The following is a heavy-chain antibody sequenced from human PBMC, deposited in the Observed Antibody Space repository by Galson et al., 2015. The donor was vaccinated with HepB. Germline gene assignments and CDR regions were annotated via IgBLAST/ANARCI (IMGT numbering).Heavy chain of an antibody. CDR1: GFTFSSYA. J-gene: IGHJ3*02. CDR2: IRGSGGST. Sequence: SLRLSCAASGFTFSSYAMSWVRQAPGKGLEWVSAIRGSGGSTYSADSVKGRFTLSRDNSTNTLYLQMNSLGAADTAVYYCAKKLAAAGTGADAFDIWGQGTMVTVSS. D-gene: IGHD6-13*01. V-gene: IGHV3-23*01. CDR3: AKKLAAAGTGADAFDI.